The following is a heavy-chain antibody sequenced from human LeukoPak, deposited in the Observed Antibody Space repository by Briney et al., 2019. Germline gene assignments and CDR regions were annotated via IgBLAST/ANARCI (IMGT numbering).Heavy chain of an antibody. V-gene: IGHV4-59*01. D-gene: IGHD3-22*01. J-gene: IGHJ4*02. CDR3: ARAYDSSVYFPFGY. Sequence: SETPSLTCTVSGGSISGYYWSWIRQPPGKGLEWIGYIYYSGSTNYKPSLKSRVTISIDTSKNQFSLRLNSVTAADTAVYYCARAYDSSVYFPFGYWGQGTLVTVSS. CDR1: GGSISGYY. CDR2: IYYSGST.